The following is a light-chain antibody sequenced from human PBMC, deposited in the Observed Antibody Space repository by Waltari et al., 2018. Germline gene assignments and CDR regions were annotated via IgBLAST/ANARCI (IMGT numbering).Light chain of an antibody. Sequence: DIKMTQSPSSVSASVGDRVTITCRASQAISSWLAWYQQKPGKAPKLLIYAASSLQSGVPSRFSGSGFGTDFTLTISSLQPEDFATYFCQQFDTFPLTFGQGTRLEIK. CDR2: AAS. CDR1: QAISSW. J-gene: IGKJ5*01. CDR3: QQFDTFPLT. V-gene: IGKV1-12*01.